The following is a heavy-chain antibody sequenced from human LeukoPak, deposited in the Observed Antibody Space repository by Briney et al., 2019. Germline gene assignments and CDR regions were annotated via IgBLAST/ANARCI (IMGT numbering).Heavy chain of an antibody. CDR1: GGSISSYY. CDR3: ARDFSGSLDY. J-gene: IGHJ4*02. V-gene: IGHV4-59*01. CDR2: IYYTGST. D-gene: IGHD2/OR15-2a*01. Sequence: SETLSLTCTVSGGSISSYYWTWIRQPPGKGLEWLGYIYYTGSTNYNPSLKSRVTISVDTSKNQFSLRLSSVTAADTAVYYCARDFSGSLDYWGQGILVTVSS.